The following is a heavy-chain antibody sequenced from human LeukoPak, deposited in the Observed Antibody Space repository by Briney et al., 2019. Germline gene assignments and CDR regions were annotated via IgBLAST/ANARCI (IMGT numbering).Heavy chain of an antibody. Sequence: ASVKVSCKASGYTFTGYYMHWVRQAPGQGLEWMGWINPNSGGTNYAQKFQGRVTMTRDTSISTAYMELSRLRSDDTAVYYCAREVVTGNWFDPWGQGTLVTVSS. CDR3: AREVVTGNWFDP. CDR2: INPNSGGT. V-gene: IGHV1-2*02. J-gene: IGHJ5*02. CDR1: GYTFTGYY. D-gene: IGHD2-15*01.